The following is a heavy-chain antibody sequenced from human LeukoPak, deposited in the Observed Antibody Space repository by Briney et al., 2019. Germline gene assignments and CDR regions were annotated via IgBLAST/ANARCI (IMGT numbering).Heavy chain of an antibody. V-gene: IGHV1-18*01. CDR3: ARDVPLSVLLWFGELSDAFDI. D-gene: IGHD3-10*01. CDR2: ISAYNGNT. J-gene: IGHJ3*02. Sequence: GASVKVSCKASGYTFTSYGISWVRQAPGQGLEWMGWISAYNGNTNYAQKLQGRVTMTTGTSTSTAYMELRSLRSDDTAVYYCARDVPLSVLLWFGELSDAFDIWGQGTMVTVSS. CDR1: GYTFTSYG.